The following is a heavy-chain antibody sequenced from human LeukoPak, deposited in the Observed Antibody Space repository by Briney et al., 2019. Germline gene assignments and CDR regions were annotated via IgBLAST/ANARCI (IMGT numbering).Heavy chain of an antibody. CDR3: ARAEAYYYGSGSYYWFDY. J-gene: IGHJ4*02. Sequence: ASVKVSYKASGYTFTGYYMHWVRQAPGQGLEWMGWINPNSGGTNYAQKFQGRVTMTRDTSISTAYMELSRLRSDDTAVYYCARAEAYYYGSGSYYWFDYWGQGTLVTVSS. V-gene: IGHV1-2*02. CDR2: INPNSGGT. D-gene: IGHD3-10*01. CDR1: GYTFTGYY.